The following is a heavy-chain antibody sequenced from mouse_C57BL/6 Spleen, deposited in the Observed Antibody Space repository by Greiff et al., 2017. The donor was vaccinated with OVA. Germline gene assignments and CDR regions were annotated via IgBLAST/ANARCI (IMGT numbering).Heavy chain of an antibody. CDR1: GYTFTTYP. CDR3: ARMGYGSIFAY. V-gene: IGHV1-47*01. CDR2: FHPYTDDT. J-gene: IGHJ3*01. Sequence: VPLQESGAELVKPGASVKMSCKASGYTFTTYPIEWMKQNHGKSLEWIGKFHPYTDDTKYNEEFKGKATLTVEKSSSTVYLEISRLTSDDSAVYYGARMGYGSIFAYWGQGTLVTASA. D-gene: IGHD1-1*01.